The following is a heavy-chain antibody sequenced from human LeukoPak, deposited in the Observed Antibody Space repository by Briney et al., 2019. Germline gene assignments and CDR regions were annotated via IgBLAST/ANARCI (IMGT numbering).Heavy chain of an antibody. V-gene: IGHV3-23*01. D-gene: IGHD1-14*01. J-gene: IGHJ3*02. CDR2: ISGSGDST. CDR1: GGSISSSSYY. CDR3: AKDIRVLPDAFDI. Sequence: ETLSLTCTVSGGSISSSSYYWGWIRQPPGKGLEWVSTISGSGDSTDYADSVKGRFTISRDDSKNTLFLQMNSLRVEDTAVYYCAKDIRVLPDAFDIWGQGTMVTVSS.